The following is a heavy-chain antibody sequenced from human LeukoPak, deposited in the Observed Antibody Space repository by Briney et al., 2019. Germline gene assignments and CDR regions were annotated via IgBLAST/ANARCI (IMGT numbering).Heavy chain of an antibody. CDR1: GFTFSSYA. V-gene: IGHV3-30-3*01. CDR2: ISYDGSNK. Sequence: GGSLRLSCAASGFTFSSYAMHWVRQAPGKGLEWVAVISYDGSNKYYADSVKGRFTISRDNSKNTLYLQMNSLRAEDAAVYYCARDLSGDDDYWGQGTLVTVSS. D-gene: IGHD3-10*01. J-gene: IGHJ4*02. CDR3: ARDLSGDDDY.